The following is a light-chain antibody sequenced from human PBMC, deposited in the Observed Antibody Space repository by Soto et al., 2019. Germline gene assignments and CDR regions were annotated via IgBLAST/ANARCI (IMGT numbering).Light chain of an antibody. CDR2: GAS. CDR1: QSVSSN. Sequence: EIVMTQSPGTLSVSPGERATLSCRASQSVSSNLAWYQQKPGQAPRLLIYGASTRATGNPAMFSGSGSGTEFTLTISSLQSADFAVYYCQQYNNWPPLTFGGGTKVEIK. J-gene: IGKJ4*01. CDR3: QQYNNWPPLT. V-gene: IGKV3-15*01.